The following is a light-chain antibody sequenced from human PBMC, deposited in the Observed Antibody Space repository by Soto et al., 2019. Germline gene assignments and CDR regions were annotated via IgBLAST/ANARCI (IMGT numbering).Light chain of an antibody. Sequence: PGERATLSCRASQSVSSYLAWYQQKPGQAPRLLIYDASNRATGIPARFSGSGSWTDFTLTISSLEPEDFAVYYCQQRSNWPSITFGQGTRLEIK. J-gene: IGKJ5*01. V-gene: IGKV3-11*01. CDR2: DAS. CDR3: QQRSNWPSIT. CDR1: QSVSSY.